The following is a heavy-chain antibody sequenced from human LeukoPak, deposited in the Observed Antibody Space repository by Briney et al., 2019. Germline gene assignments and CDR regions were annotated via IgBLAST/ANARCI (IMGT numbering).Heavy chain of an antibody. V-gene: IGHV4-30-4*01. CDR3: ARALDRGRGMDV. Sequence: SETLSLTCTVSGGSISSGDYYWSWIRQPPGKGLEWIGYIYYSGSTYYNPSLKSRVTISVDTSKNQFSLKLSSVTAADTAVYYCARALDRGRGMDVWGQGTTVTVSS. CDR2: IYYSGST. J-gene: IGHJ6*02. CDR1: GGSISSGDYY.